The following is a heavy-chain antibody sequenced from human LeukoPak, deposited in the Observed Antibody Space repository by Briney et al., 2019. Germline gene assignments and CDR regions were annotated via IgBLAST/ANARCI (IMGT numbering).Heavy chain of an antibody. V-gene: IGHV4-34*01. Sequence: PSETLSLTCAVYGGSFSGYYWSWIRQPPGKGLEWIGEINHSGSTNYNPSLKSRVTISVDTSKNQFSLKLSSVTAADTAVYYCARADITGTYYWGQGTLVTVSS. D-gene: IGHD1-20*01. J-gene: IGHJ4*02. CDR2: INHSGST. CDR1: GGSFSGYY. CDR3: ARADITGTYY.